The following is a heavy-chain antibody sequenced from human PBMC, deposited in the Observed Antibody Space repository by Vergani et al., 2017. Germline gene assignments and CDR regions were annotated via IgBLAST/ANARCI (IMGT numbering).Heavy chain of an antibody. D-gene: IGHD6-19*01. Sequence: QVQLQESGPGLVKPSQTLSLTCTVSGGSINSHNYYWSWIRQPAGKGLEWIGRIHTSGSTNYNPSLKSRVTMSEDTSKNQFSLNLTSVTAADTAVYFCARHSXVEWLVKLGWIDPWGQGSLVTVSS. CDR1: GGSINSHNYY. CDR2: IHTSGST. CDR3: ARHSXVEWLVKLGWIDP. V-gene: IGHV4-61*02. J-gene: IGHJ5*02.